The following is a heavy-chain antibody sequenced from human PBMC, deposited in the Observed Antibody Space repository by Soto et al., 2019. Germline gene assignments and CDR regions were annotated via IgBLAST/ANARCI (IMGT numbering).Heavy chain of an antibody. J-gene: IGHJ4*02. CDR2: IYPGDSDT. D-gene: IGHD3-9*01. V-gene: IGHV5-51*01. Sequence: GESLKISCKGSGYSFTSYWIGWVRQMPGKGLEWMGIIYPGDSDTRYSPSFQGQVTISADKSISTAYLQWSSLKASDTAMYYCARLPNYDILTGYTEYYFDYWGQGTLVTVSS. CDR3: ARLPNYDILTGYTEYYFDY. CDR1: GYSFTSYW.